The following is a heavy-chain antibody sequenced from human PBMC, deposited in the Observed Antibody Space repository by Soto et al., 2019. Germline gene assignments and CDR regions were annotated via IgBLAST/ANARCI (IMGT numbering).Heavy chain of an antibody. CDR1: GYTFTSYA. CDR3: ARXVAPYYFDY. Sequence: QVQLVQSGAEEKKPGASVKVSCKASGYTFTSYAMHWVRQAPGQRLEWMGWINAGNGNTKYSQKFQGRVTITRDTSASTAYMELSXXRSEDTAVYYCARXVAPYYFDYWGQGTLVTVSS. V-gene: IGHV1-3*05. J-gene: IGHJ4*02. CDR2: INAGNGNT. D-gene: IGHD2-15*01.